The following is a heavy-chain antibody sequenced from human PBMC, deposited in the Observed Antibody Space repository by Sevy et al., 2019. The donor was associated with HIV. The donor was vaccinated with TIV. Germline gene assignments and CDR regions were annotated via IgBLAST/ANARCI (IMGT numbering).Heavy chain of an antibody. D-gene: IGHD4-17*01. CDR1: GFTFSSYE. CDR3: ARDFPPPATTVPHFDY. J-gene: IGHJ4*02. Sequence: GGCLRLSCTASGFTFSSYEMNWVRQAPGKGLEWVSYISNSGSTIHYSDSVKGRFTISRDNAKNSLYLQMNSLRAEDTSVYYCARDFPPPATTVPHFDYWGRGTTVTVSS. CDR2: ISNSGSTI. V-gene: IGHV3-48*03.